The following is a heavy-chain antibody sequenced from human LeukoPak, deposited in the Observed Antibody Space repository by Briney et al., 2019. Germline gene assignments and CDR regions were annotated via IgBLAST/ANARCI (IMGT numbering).Heavy chain of an antibody. CDR3: ARQSAAGPYYFDY. V-gene: IGHV3-53*01. J-gene: IGHJ4*02. D-gene: IGHD6-13*01. CDR2: IYSGDT. Sequence: GGSLRLSCAASGFTVSSNYMSWVRQAPGKGLEWVSVIYSGDTYYADSVKGRFTISRDNSKNTVHLQVNSLRAEDTAVYYCARQSAAGPYYFDYWGQGTLVTVSS. CDR1: GFTVSSNY.